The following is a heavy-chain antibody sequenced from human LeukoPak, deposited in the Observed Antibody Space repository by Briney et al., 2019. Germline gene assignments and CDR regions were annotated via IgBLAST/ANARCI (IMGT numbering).Heavy chain of an antibody. CDR2: IYPSGNT. CDR1: VYSISSGYY. Sequence: SETLSLTCAVSVYSISSGYYWDWVRQPPGKGLEWIGRIYPSGNTYYNPSLKSRVTISLDTSKNQFSLKLSSVTAADTAFYFCARSYCGGDCTRDYWGQGTLVTVSS. CDR3: ARSYCGGDCTRDY. D-gene: IGHD2-21*01. J-gene: IGHJ4*02. V-gene: IGHV4-38-2*01.